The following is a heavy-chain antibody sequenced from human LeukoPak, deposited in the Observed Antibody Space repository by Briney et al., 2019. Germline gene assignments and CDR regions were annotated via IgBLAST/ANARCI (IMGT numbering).Heavy chain of an antibody. CDR1: GGTFSRSA. D-gene: IGHD3-22*01. Sequence: ASVKVSCKASGGTFSRSAIHWVRQAPGQGLEWMGWISAYNGNTNYAQKLQGRVTMTTDTSTSTAYMNLRSLRSDDTAVYYCAREVPYDTSRYYQPFDYWGQGTPVTVSS. CDR2: ISAYNGNT. J-gene: IGHJ4*02. CDR3: AREVPYDTSRYYQPFDY. V-gene: IGHV1-18*01.